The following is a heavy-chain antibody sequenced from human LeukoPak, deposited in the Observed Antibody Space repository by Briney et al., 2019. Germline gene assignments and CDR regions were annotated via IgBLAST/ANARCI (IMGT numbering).Heavy chain of an antibody. CDR3: ARAYVDTSMVVHMDV. CDR1: GFTFSSSA. V-gene: IGHV3-21*01. J-gene: IGHJ6*02. Sequence: GGSLRLSCAASGFTFSSSAMSWVRQAPGKGLEWVSSISSRSNYIYYADSVKGRFTISRDNAKNSLYLQMNSLRAEDTAVYYCARAYVDTSMVVHMDVWGQGTTVTVSS. CDR2: ISSRSNYI. D-gene: IGHD5-18*01.